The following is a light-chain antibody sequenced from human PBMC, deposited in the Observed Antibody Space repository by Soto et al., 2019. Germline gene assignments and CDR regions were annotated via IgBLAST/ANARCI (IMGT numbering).Light chain of an antibody. CDR2: EAS. J-gene: IGKJ1*01. CDR3: QQYNSYPWT. CDR1: QSISRR. Sequence: DIQMIQSPSALSASVGDRVTITCRASQSISRRLAWYPQKPEKAPKLLIYEASSLESGGPAGFSGSGSGTQFTLTIRSLQPDDFATYYCQQYNSYPWTFGQGTRLEIK. V-gene: IGKV1-5*01.